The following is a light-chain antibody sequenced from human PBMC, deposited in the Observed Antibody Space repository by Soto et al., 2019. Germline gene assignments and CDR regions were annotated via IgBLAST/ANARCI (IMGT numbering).Light chain of an antibody. CDR2: EVS. J-gene: IGLJ2*01. V-gene: IGLV2-8*01. CDR3: SSYAGRNNLDLV. CDR1: SSDVGGYNY. Sequence: QSALTQPPSASGSPGQSVTISCTGTSSDVGGYNYVSWYQQHPGKAPKLMIYEVSNRPSGVADRFSGSKSGNTASLTLSGLEAEDEDDSDYSSYAGRNNLDLVFGGGTKLTVL.